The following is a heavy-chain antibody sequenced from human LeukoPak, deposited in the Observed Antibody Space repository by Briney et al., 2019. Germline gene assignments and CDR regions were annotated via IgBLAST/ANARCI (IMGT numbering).Heavy chain of an antibody. D-gene: IGHD3-9*01. CDR1: GGTFSSYA. J-gene: IGHJ6*04. CDR3: ASSSILRYFDWLFNGMDV. Sequence: PSVKVSCKASGGTFSSYAISWVRQAPGQGLEWMGGIIPIFGTANYAQKFQGRVTITADKSTSTAYMELSSLRSEDTAVYYCASSSILRYFDWLFNGMDVWGKGTTVTVSS. V-gene: IGHV1-69*06. CDR2: IIPIFGTA.